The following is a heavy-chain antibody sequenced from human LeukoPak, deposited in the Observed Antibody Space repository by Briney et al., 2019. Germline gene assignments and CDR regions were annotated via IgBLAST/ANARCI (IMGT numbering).Heavy chain of an antibody. J-gene: IGHJ4*02. V-gene: IGHV3-48*02. CDR3: ARGGVYYGDYNGIVY. CDR1: GCTFSSYS. D-gene: IGHD4-17*01. Sequence: GGALRLSCAASGCTFSSYSMNWVRQAPGKGGEWVAHISSTITTIYSADSVKCRFTISRHNAKTSLYLQMNSLRDEDAAVYYCARGGVYYGDYNGIVYWGQGALVTVSS. CDR2: ISSTITTI.